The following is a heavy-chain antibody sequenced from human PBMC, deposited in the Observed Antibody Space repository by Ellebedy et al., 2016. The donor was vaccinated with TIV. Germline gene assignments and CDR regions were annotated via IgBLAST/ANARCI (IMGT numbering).Heavy chain of an antibody. V-gene: IGHV3-21*01. Sequence: GESLKISXAASGFTFSSYTMNWVRQAPGKGLEWVSSISSSSSYIYYSDSVKGRFTISRDNAKNSLDLQMNSLRAEDTAVYYCARDGEPDYAVLYNWFDPWGQGTLVTVSS. J-gene: IGHJ5*02. D-gene: IGHD4/OR15-4a*01. CDR2: ISSSSSYI. CDR1: GFTFSSYT. CDR3: ARDGEPDYAVLYNWFDP.